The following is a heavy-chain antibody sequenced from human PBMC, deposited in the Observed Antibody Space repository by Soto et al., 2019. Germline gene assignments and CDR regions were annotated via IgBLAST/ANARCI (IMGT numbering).Heavy chain of an antibody. J-gene: IGHJ5*02. CDR1: GDSISGGASF. CDR2: VYYSGSS. Sequence: SETLSLTCTVSGDSISGGASFWSWIRQPPGKGLEWIANVYYSGSSYYNPSLKSRLTISVDTTKNQFSLQLKSMTAADTAVYYCAKLSCTSSTCYFPGWFDPWGQGTLVTV. D-gene: IGHD2-2*01. CDR3: AKLSCTSSTCYFPGWFDP. V-gene: IGHV4-31*03.